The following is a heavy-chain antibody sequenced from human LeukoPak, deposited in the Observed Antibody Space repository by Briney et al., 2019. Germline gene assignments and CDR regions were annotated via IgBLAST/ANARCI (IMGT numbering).Heavy chain of an antibody. CDR2: IFQGGGEI. D-gene: IGHD2-21*01. V-gene: IGHV3-23*01. CDR3: ATYGQVMLPFES. J-gene: IGHJ4*02. Sequence: GESLKISCAASGFTFSDFAMIWVRQPPGKGLEWVSSIFQGGGEIHYADSVRGRFTISRDNSRSTLFLQMNSLRAEDTAIYYCATYGQVMLPFESWGQGTLVTVSS. CDR1: GFTFSDFA.